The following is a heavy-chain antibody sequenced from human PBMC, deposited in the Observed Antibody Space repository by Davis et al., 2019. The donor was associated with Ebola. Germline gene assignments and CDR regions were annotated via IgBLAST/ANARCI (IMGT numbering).Heavy chain of an antibody. Sequence: GESLKISCAASGFTVSSNYMSWFRQAPGKGLEWVGFIRNKAYGGTTEYAASVKGRFTISRDDSKSIAYLQMNSLKTEDTAVYYCTRDRAVKDIVVVVAATFGGHMDVWGQGTTVTVSS. CDR1: GFTVSSNY. CDR3: TRDRAVKDIVVVVAATFGGHMDV. J-gene: IGHJ6*02. V-gene: IGHV3-49*03. CDR2: IRNKAYGGTT. D-gene: IGHD2-15*01.